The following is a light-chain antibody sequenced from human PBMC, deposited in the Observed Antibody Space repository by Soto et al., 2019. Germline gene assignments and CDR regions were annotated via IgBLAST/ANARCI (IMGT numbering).Light chain of an antibody. V-gene: IGKV3-15*01. CDR3: QQYNYWPPLT. CDR2: GAS. J-gene: IGKJ4*01. CDR1: QSVSSN. Sequence: EIVLTQSPVTLSVSPGERDTLSCRASQSVSSNLAWYQQSPGQAPRLLIYGASTRAAGIPARFSGSGSGTEFTLTISSLQSEDFALYYCQQYNYWPPLTFGGGTKVEIK.